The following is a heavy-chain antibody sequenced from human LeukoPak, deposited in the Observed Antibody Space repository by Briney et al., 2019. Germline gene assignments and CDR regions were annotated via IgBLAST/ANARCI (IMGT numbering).Heavy chain of an antibody. CDR2: IKYDGSEK. CDR1: GFNLSGYW. Sequence: GGSLRLSCAGSGFNLSGYWMTWVRRAPGKGLEWVANIKYDGSEKQYEDSVKGRFTISRDNAKNSLYLQMNSLRVEDMAVYYCARGLGWLDPWGQGTLVTVSS. V-gene: IGHV3-7*01. CDR3: ARGLGWLDP. J-gene: IGHJ5*02.